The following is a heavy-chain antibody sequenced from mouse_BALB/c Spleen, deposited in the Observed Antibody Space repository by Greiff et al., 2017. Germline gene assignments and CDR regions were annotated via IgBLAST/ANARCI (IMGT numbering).Heavy chain of an antibody. J-gene: IGHJ3*01. CDR3: ARDGDYDGAWFAY. Sequence: EVKLVESGGGLVKPGGSLILSCAASGFTFSDYYMYWVRQTPEKRLEWVATISDGGSYTYYPDSVKGRFTISRDNAKNNLYQQMSSLKSEDTAMYYCARDGDYDGAWFAYWGQGTLVTVSA. D-gene: IGHD2-4*01. CDR1: GFTFSDYY. CDR2: ISDGGSYT. V-gene: IGHV5-4*02.